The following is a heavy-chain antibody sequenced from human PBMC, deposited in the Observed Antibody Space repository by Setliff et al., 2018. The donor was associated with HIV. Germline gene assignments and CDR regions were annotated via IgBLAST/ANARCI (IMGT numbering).Heavy chain of an antibody. D-gene: IGHD3-10*01. CDR2: ISGSGSII. CDR3: ARDRGFGEGGFDY. Sequence: GGSLRLSCEVSGFTVSSSYMNWVRQAPGKGLEWVSYISGSGSIIYYADSVKGRFTISRDNAKNSLYLQMNSLRAEDTALYYCARDRGFGEGGFDYWGRGTLVTVSS. J-gene: IGHJ4*02. CDR1: GFTVSSSY. V-gene: IGHV3-48*03.